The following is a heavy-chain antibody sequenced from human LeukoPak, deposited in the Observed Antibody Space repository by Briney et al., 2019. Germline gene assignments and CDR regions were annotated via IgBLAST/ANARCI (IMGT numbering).Heavy chain of an antibody. CDR1: GFTFDDYA. J-gene: IGHJ3*02. V-gene: IGHV3-9*03. Sequence: GRSLRLSCAASGFTFDDYAMHWVRHATGKGLEWVSGISWNSGSIVYADSVKGRFTISRDNAKNSVYLQMNSLRAEDMALYYCALVRGSGSYLDDALDIWGHGPLVTVSS. CDR3: ALVRGSGSYLDDALDI. D-gene: IGHD3-10*01. CDR2: ISWNSGSI.